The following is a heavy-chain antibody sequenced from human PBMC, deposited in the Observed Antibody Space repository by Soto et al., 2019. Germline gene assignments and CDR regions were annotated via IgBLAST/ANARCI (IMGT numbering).Heavy chain of an antibody. Sequence: GGSLRLSCAASGFTFSSYGMHWVRQAPGKGLEWVAVIWYDGSNKYYADSVKGRFTISRDNSKNTLYLQMNSLRAEDTAVYYCARDITPYIDRGYGDAFDIWGQGTMVTVSS. V-gene: IGHV3-33*01. J-gene: IGHJ3*02. CDR3: ARDITPYIDRGYGDAFDI. D-gene: IGHD5-12*01. CDR2: IWYDGSNK. CDR1: GFTFSSYG.